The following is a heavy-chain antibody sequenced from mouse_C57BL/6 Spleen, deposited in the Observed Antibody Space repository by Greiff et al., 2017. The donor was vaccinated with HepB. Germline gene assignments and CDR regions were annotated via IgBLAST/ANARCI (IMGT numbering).Heavy chain of an antibody. CDR3: TRFARRGYFDY. CDR1: DYTFTDYE. V-gene: IGHV1-15*01. D-gene: IGHD2-12*01. CDR2: IDPETGGT. J-gene: IGHJ2*01. Sequence: VQLQQSGAELVRPGASVTLSCKASDYTFTDYEMHWVKQTPVHGLEWIGAIDPETGGTAYNQKFKGKAILTADKSSSTAYMELRSLTSEDSAVYYCTRFARRGYFDYWGQGTTLTVSS.